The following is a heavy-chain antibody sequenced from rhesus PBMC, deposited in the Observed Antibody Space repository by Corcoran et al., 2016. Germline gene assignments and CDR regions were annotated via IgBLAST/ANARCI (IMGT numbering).Heavy chain of an antibody. J-gene: IGHJ4*01. CDR1: GDSVSSHSAT. V-gene: IGHV6-1*01. D-gene: IGHD5-24*01. CDR2: KYYRYKEYN. Sequence: QVQLQESGPGLVKPSQTLSLTCAISGDSVSSHSATWTWIRPSPSRGLEWRGRKYYRYKEYNDDAQSVQNRININPDTSKNQFSLQLNSVTPEDMAVYYWARDTAGTPFDYWGQGVLVTVSS. CDR3: ARDTAGTPFDY.